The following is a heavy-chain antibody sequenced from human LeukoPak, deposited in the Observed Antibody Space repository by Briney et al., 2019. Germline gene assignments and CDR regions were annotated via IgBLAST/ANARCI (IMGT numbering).Heavy chain of an antibody. V-gene: IGHV3-48*03. J-gene: IGHJ4*02. CDR1: GFPFSSYE. Sequence: GESLRLSCAAPGFPFSSYEMTWVRRAPGRGVEWVPYISSSGSTTYYADCVKCRYTISRDNAKHYLYLQINSLRAEDTAYYYGARVSYGSGSYYNANTFDYWGQGTLVTVSS. CDR3: ARVSYGSGSYYNANTFDY. CDR2: ISSSGSTT. D-gene: IGHD3-10*01.